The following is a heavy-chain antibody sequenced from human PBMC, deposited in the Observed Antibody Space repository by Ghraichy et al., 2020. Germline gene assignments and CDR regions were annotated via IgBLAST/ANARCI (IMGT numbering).Heavy chain of an antibody. CDR3: ARDLASSEIHSVYYGMDV. J-gene: IGHJ6*02. CDR1: GFTFSSYG. Sequence: GGSLRLSCAVSGFTFSSYGMHWVRQAPGKGLEWVAVIWSDGSKKHYADSVKGRFTISRDNLKKTLYLEMNSLTAEDTAVYYCARDLASSEIHSVYYGMDVWGQGTTVIVSS. D-gene: IGHD3-3*02. CDR2: IWSDGSKK. V-gene: IGHV3-33*08.